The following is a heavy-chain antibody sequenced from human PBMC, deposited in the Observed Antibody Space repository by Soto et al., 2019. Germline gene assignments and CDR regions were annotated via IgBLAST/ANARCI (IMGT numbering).Heavy chain of an antibody. CDR3: ARGRRFGDNGSGIDY. Sequence: QVQLQESGPGLVKPSQTLSLSCTVSGGSISSGGYYWSWIRQHPGKGLEWIGYIYSSAYTDYNPSLKSRVTPSVDMSKNQFSLKLNSVTAADTAVYYCARGRRFGDNGSGIDYWGQGTLVTVSS. CDR2: IYSSAYT. CDR1: GGSISSGGYY. D-gene: IGHD3-10*01. J-gene: IGHJ4*02. V-gene: IGHV4-31*03.